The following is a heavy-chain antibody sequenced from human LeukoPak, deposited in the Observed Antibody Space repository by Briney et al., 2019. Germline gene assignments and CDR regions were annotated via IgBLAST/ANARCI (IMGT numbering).Heavy chain of an antibody. Sequence: SQTLSLTCTVSGGSISSGGYYWSWIRQPPGKGLEWIGYIYHSGSTYYNPSLKSRVTISVDRSKNQFSLKLSSVTAADTAVYYCASRVAAAKGAEYFQHWGQGTLVTVSS. J-gene: IGHJ1*01. D-gene: IGHD6-13*01. V-gene: IGHV4-30-2*01. CDR2: IYHSGST. CDR1: GGSISSGGYY. CDR3: ASRVAAAKGAEYFQH.